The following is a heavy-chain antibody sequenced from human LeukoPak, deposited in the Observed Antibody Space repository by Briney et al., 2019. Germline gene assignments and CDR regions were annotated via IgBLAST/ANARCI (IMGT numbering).Heavy chain of an antibody. Sequence: ATVKISCKVSGYTFTDYYMHWVQQAPGKGLEWMRLVDPEDGETIYAEKFQGRVTITADTSTDTAYMELSSLRSEDTAVYYCATVPPYYYGSGSYHWFDPWGQGTLVTVSS. D-gene: IGHD3-10*01. J-gene: IGHJ5*02. CDR3: ATVPPYYYGSGSYHWFDP. V-gene: IGHV1-69-2*01. CDR2: VDPEDGET. CDR1: GYTFTDYY.